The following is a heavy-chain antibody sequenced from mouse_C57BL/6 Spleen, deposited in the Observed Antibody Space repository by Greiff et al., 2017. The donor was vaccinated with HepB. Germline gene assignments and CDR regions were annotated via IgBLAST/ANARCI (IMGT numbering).Heavy chain of an antibody. CDR1: GYNFTSYW. CDR2: IDPNSGGT. Sequence: VQLQQPGAELVKPGASVKLSCKASGYNFTSYWMHWVKQRPGRGLEWIGRIDPNSGGTKYNEKFKSKATLTVDKPSSTAYMQLSSLTSEDSAVYYWAWVYYGYDVGDWYFDVWGTGTTVTVTS. V-gene: IGHV1-72*01. J-gene: IGHJ1*03. CDR3: AWVYYGYDVGDWYFDV. D-gene: IGHD2-2*01.